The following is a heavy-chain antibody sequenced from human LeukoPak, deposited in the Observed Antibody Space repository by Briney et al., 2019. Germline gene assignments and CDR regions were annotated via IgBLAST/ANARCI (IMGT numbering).Heavy chain of an antibody. CDR3: IREYSSSSERAFDI. Sequence: GGSLRLSCAASGFTFSNYWMHWVRQAPGKGLVWVSRLSTDGNNTNYADSVKGRLTISRDNAKNTLYLQMNSLRAEDTAVYYCIREYSSSSERAFDIWGQGAMVPASS. J-gene: IGHJ3*02. V-gene: IGHV3-74*01. CDR1: GFTFSNYW. CDR2: LSTDGNNT. D-gene: IGHD6-6*01.